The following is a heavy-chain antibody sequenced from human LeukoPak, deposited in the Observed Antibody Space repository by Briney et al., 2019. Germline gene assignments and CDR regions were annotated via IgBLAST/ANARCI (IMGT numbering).Heavy chain of an antibody. D-gene: IGHD6-6*01. CDR1: GFTFSSYA. CDR3: AREPGWSSTSYYYYMDV. CDR2: ISYDGGNK. J-gene: IGHJ6*03. V-gene: IGHV3-30*04. Sequence: GGSLRLSCAASGFTFSSYAMHWVRQAPGKGLEWVAVISYDGGNKYYADSVKGRFTISRDNSKNTLYLQLNSLRAEDTAVYYCAREPGWSSTSYYYYMDVWGKGSPVAVSS.